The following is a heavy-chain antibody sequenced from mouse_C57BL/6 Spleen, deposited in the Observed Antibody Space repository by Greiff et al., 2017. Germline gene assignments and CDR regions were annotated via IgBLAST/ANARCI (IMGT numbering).Heavy chain of an antibody. J-gene: IGHJ2*01. D-gene: IGHD4-1*01. CDR2: LYPGGGYT. Sequence: QVQLQQSGAELVRPGTSVKMSCKASGYTFTNYWIGWAKQRPGHGLEWIGDLYPGGGYTNYNEKFKGKATLTADKSSSTAYMQFSSLTSEDSAIYYCARSSANWGFDYWGQGTTLTVSS. CDR1: GYTFTNYW. CDR3: ARSSANWGFDY. V-gene: IGHV1-63*01.